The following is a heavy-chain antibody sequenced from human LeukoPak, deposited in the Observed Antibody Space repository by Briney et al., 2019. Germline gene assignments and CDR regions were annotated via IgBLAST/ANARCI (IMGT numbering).Heavy chain of an antibody. CDR3: ARGPLFWSGYSDDAFDI. J-gene: IGHJ3*02. D-gene: IGHD3-3*01. CDR2: ISAYNGNT. V-gene: IGHV1-18*01. CDR1: GYTFTSYG. Sequence: ASVKVSCKASGYTFTSYGISWVRQAPGQGLEWMGWISAYNGNTNYAQKLQGRVTMTTDTSTSTAYMELRSLRSEDTAVYYCARGPLFWSGYSDDAFDIWGQGTMVTVSS.